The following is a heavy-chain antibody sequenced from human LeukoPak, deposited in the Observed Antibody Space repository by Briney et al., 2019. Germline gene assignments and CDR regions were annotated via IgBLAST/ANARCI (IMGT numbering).Heavy chain of an antibody. V-gene: IGHV3-21*01. J-gene: IGHJ4*02. Sequence: GGSLRLSCAASGFTFSSYSMNWVRRAPGKGLEWVSSISSSSSYIYYADSVKGRFTISRDNAKNSLYLQMNSLRAEDTAVYYCAREEGATAFDYWGQGTLVTVSS. D-gene: IGHD1-26*01. CDR1: GFTFSSYS. CDR3: AREEGATAFDY. CDR2: ISSSSSYI.